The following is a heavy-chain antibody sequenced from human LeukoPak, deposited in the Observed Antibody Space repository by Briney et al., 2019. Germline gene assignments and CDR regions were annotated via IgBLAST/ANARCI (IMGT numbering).Heavy chain of an antibody. D-gene: IGHD3-16*01. V-gene: IGHV1-24*01. CDR3: AVGSISFGHY. CDR2: FDPEDGET. J-gene: IGHJ4*02. Sequence: GASVKVSCKVSGYTLTALSMHWVRQAPVKGLEWMGSFDPEDGETIYAQKFQGRGTMTEDTSTDTAFMELNSLRSEDTAIYYCAVGSISFGHYWGQGTLVTVSS. CDR1: GYTLTALS.